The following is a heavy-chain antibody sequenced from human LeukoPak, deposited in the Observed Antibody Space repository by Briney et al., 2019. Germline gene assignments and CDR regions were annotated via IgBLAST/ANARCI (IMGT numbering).Heavy chain of an antibody. V-gene: IGHV1-18*01. CDR2: ISAYNGNT. D-gene: IGHD2-2*01. CDR1: GYTFTSYG. J-gene: IGHJ6*02. Sequence: GASVKVSCKASGYTFTSYGICWVRQAPGQGLEWMGWISAYNGNTNYAQKLQGRVTMTSDTSTSTAYMELRSLRSDDTAVYYCARDPYCSSTSCYAMTYYYYYYGMDVWGQGTTVTVSS. CDR3: ARDPYCSSTSCYAMTYYYYYYGMDV.